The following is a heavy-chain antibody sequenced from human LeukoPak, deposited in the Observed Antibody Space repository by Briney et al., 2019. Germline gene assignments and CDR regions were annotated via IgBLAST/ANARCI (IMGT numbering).Heavy chain of an antibody. D-gene: IGHD3-16*02. CDR1: GFTFSSYE. CDR2: ISSSGSTI. V-gene: IGHV3-48*03. CDR3: ARAYTFGGVIVAFDY. Sequence: PGGSLRLSCAVSGFTFSSYEMNWVRQAPGKGLEWVSYISSSGSTIYYADSVKGRFTISRDNAKNSLYLQMNSLRAEDTAVYYCARAYTFGGVIVAFDYWGQGTLVTVSS. J-gene: IGHJ4*02.